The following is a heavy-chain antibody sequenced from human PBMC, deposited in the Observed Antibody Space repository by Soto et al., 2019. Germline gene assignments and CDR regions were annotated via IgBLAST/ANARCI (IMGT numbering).Heavy chain of an antibody. Sequence: GGSLRLSCAASGFTVSSNYMSWVRQAPGKGLEWVSVIYSGGSTYYADSVKGRFTISRDNSKNTLYLQMNSLRAEDTAVYYCARDWRGPGDYDYIWWSYPYYYYMYVWGKGTTVTVSS. J-gene: IGHJ6*03. CDR1: GFTVSSNY. CDR2: IYSGGST. D-gene: IGHD3-16*02. CDR3: ARDWRGPGDYDYIWWSYPYYYYMYV. V-gene: IGHV3-66*01.